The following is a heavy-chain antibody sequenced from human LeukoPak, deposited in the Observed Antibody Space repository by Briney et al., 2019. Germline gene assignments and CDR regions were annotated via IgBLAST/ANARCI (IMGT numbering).Heavy chain of an antibody. CDR3: ASASSHRIAAGGDY. D-gene: IGHD6-13*01. V-gene: IGHV3-74*01. Sequence: GGSLRLSCAASGFTFSNYAMSWVRQVPGKGLVWVSRINGDGSSRNYADSVKGRFTISRDNAKNTLYLQMNSLRAEDTAVYYCASASSHRIAAGGDYWGQGTLVTVSS. J-gene: IGHJ4*02. CDR1: GFTFSNYA. CDR2: INGDGSSR.